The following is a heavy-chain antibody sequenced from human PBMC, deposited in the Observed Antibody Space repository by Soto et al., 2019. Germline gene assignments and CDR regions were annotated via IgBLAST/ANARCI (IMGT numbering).Heavy chain of an antibody. V-gene: IGHV4-59*01. J-gene: IGHJ4*02. CDR3: ARDLEGYYFDY. Sequence: PSETLSLTCTVSGGSISSYYWSWIRQPPGKGLEWIGYIYYSGSTNYNPSLKSRVTISVDTSKNQFSLKLSSVTAADTAVYYCARDLEGYYFDYWGQGTLVTVS. CDR2: IYYSGST. CDR1: GGSISSYY. D-gene: IGHD3-3*01.